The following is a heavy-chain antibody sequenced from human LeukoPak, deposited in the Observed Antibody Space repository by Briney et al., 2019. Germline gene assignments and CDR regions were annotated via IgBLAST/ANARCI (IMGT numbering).Heavy chain of an antibody. V-gene: IGHV4-38-2*01. CDR2: IYHSGST. D-gene: IGHD2-15*01. Sequence: SETLSLTCAVSGYSISSGYYWGWIRQPPGKGLEWIGSIYHSGSTYYNPSLKSRVTISVDTSKNQFSLKLSSVTDADPAVYYCASRTGWFGRGWFDPWGQGTLVTVSS. CDR1: GYSISSGYY. J-gene: IGHJ5*02. CDR3: ASRTGWFGRGWFDP.